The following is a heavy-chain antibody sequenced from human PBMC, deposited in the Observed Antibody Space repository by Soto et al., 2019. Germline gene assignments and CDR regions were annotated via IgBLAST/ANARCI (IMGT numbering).Heavy chain of an antibody. CDR1: GFTFRSDS. CDR2: ISSSSSTI. CDR3: ARVRDITIFGVVTRDYYMDV. Sequence: PGGSLRLSCAASGFTFRSDSMNWGRQAAGKGLEGVSHISSSSSTIYYADSVKGRFTISRDNAKNSLYLQMNSLRAEDTAVYYCARVRDITIFGVVTRDYYMDVWGKGTTVTVS. V-gene: IGHV3-48*01. D-gene: IGHD3-3*01. J-gene: IGHJ6*03.